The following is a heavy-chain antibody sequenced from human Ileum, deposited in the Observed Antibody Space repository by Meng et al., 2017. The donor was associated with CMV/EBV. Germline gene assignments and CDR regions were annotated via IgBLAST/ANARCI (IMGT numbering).Heavy chain of an antibody. D-gene: IGHD4-17*01. CDR2: LYWDGDR. Sequence: SLPSPAEGVGWTRQPPGKALEWIALLYWDGDRRLSPSLRNRLTITKDTSKNQVVLTLTNMDPADTGTYYCAHRPSTVSFYWYFDVWGRGTLVTVSS. V-gene: IGHV2-5*02. CDR3: AHRPSTVSFYWYFDV. J-gene: IGHJ2*01. CDR1: SLPSPAEG.